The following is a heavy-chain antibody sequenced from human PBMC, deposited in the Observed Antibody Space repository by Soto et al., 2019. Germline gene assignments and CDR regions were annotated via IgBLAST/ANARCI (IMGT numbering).Heavy chain of an antibody. CDR1: GDSFTSYW. CDR2: IDPSNSYT. V-gene: IGHV5-10-1*01. D-gene: IGHD6-6*01. CDR3: VRRYSSPSLPDY. J-gene: IGHJ4*02. Sequence: PVESLTISCKVSGDSFTSYWISWVLQMPGKGLEWMGRIDPSNSYTNYSPSFQGHVTISRDTSISTAYLQWNSLKASDTATYYCVRRYSSPSLPDYWGQGTMVTVSS.